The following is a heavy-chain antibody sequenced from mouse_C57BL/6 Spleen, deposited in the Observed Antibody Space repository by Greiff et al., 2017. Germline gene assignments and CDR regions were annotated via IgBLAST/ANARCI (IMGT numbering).Heavy chain of an antibody. V-gene: IGHV3-6*01. J-gene: IGHJ3*01. CDR3: ARERGAY. CDR1: GYSITSGYY. Sequence: ESGPGLVKPSQSLSLTCSVTGYSITSGYYWNWIRQFPGNKLEWMGYISYDGRNNYNPYLKNRISITRDTSKNQFFLKLNSVTTEDTATYYCARERGAYWGQGTLVTVSA. CDR2: ISYDGRN.